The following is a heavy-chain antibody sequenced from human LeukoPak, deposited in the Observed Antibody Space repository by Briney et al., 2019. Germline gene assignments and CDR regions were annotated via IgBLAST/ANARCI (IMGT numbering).Heavy chain of an antibody. CDR2: IYTSGST. Sequence: SQTLSLTCTVSGGSISSGSYYWSWIRQPAGKGLEWIGRIYTSGSTNYNPSLKSRVTISVDTSKNQFSLKLSSVTAADTAVYYCARDRNWFDPWGQGTRVTVSS. V-gene: IGHV4-61*02. J-gene: IGHJ5*02. CDR1: GGSISSGSYY. CDR3: ARDRNWFDP.